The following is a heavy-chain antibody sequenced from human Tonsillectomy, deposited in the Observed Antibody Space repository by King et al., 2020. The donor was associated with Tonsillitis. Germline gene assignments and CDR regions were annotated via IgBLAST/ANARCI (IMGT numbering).Heavy chain of an antibody. V-gene: IGHV4-4*07. J-gene: IGHJ4*02. CDR1: GGSISSYY. D-gene: IGHD1-26*01. CDR3: AREDSGSRPFDY. CDR2: MYTSGSS. Sequence: VQLQESGPGLVKPSETLSLTCTVSGGSISSYYWSWIRQPAGKGLEWIGRMYTSGSSNYNPSLKSQVTMSVYTSKNQFSLKLSSVTAADTAVYYCAREDSGSRPFDYWGQGTLVTVSS.